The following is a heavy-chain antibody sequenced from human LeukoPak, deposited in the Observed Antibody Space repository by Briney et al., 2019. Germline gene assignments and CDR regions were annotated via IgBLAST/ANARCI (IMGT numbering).Heavy chain of an antibody. CDR1: GGSISSSSYH. CDR3: ARVAPYYYDSSGSDY. V-gene: IGHV4-39*01. Sequence: SETLSLTCTVSGGSISSSSYHWGCIRQPPGKGLECIGNIYYSGSTYYNPSLKSRVIISVDTSKNQFSLKLSSVTAADTAVYYCARVAPYYYDSSGSDYWGQGTLVTVSS. J-gene: IGHJ4*02. CDR2: IYYSGST. D-gene: IGHD3-22*01.